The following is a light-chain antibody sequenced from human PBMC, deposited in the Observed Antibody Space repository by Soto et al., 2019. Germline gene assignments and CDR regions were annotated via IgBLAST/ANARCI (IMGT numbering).Light chain of an antibody. CDR2: KAS. J-gene: IGKJ1*01. CDR3: QHYNSYSEA. V-gene: IGKV1-5*03. Sequence: DIQMTQSPSTLSGSVGERVTITCRASQTVSSRLAWYQQKPGKAPKLLIYKASTIDSGVPSRFSGSGSGTDFTLTISSLQPDDFATYYCQHYNSYSEAFGQGTKVDIK. CDR1: QTVSSR.